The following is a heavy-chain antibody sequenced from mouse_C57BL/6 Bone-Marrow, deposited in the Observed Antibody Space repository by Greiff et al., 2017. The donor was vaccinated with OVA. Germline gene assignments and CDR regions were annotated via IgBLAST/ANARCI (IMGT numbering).Heavy chain of an antibody. V-gene: IGHV1-82*01. CDR3: ARNYYGSSFFAY. J-gene: IGHJ3*01. CDR2: IYPGDGDT. Sequence: VQLQQSGPELVKPGASVKISCKASGYAFSSSWMNWVKQRPGKGLEWIGRIYPGDGDTNYNGKFKGKATLTADKSSSTAYMQLSSLTSEYSAVYFCARNYYGSSFFAYWGQGTLVTVSA. CDR1: GYAFSSSW. D-gene: IGHD1-1*01.